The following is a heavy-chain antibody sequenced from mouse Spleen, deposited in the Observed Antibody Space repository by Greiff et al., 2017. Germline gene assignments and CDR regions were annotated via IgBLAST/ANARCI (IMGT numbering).Heavy chain of an antibody. J-gene: IGHJ1*01. CDR2: ISSGGGNT. CDR1: GFTFSSYA. Sequence: EVKVEESGGGLVKLGGSLKLSCAASGFTFSSYAMSWVRQTPEKRLEWVATISSGGGNTYYPDSVKGRFTISRDNAKNTLYLQMSSLKSEDTAMYYCAREGGPHWYFDVWGAGTTVTVSS. D-gene: IGHD3-3*01. CDR3: AREGGPHWYFDV. V-gene: IGHV5-9*04.